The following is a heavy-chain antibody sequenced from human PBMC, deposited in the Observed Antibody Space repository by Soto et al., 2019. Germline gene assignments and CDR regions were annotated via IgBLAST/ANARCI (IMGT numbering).Heavy chain of an antibody. V-gene: IGHV3-43*01. CDR1: GFSFGDYT. CDR2: VDWDGGST. D-gene: IGHD6-19*01. Sequence: GGSLRLSCAAAGFSFGDYTIHWVRLAPGKGLEWVSLVDWDGGSTYYADSVKGRFTISRDNSKNYLYLQMHSLRTEDTAFYYCAKDSAGSGWYSLDYWGQGTLVTVSS. CDR3: AKDSAGSGWYSLDY. J-gene: IGHJ4*02.